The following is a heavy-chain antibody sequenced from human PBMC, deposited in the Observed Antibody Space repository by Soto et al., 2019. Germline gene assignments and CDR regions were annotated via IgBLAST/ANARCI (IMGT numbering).Heavy chain of an antibody. Sequence: QVQLQESGPGLVKPSETLSLTCTVSGGSISTYYWSWIRQPPGKGLEWVGYIYYSGSTNYNPSLKRRVTISVDTSKNQFSLKLSSVTAADTAVYYCAREMVRGTLGRFDPWGQGTLVTVSS. J-gene: IGHJ5*02. CDR1: GGSISTYY. CDR2: IYYSGST. V-gene: IGHV4-59*01. D-gene: IGHD3-10*01. CDR3: AREMVRGTLGRFDP.